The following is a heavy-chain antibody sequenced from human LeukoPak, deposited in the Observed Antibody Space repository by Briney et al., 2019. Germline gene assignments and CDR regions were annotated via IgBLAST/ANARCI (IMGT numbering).Heavy chain of an antibody. Sequence: GGSLRLSCAASGFTFSDYWMHWVRQTPGEGLVCVSLIKGDGSSTTYADSVKGRFTISRDNAKNTVYLQMNSLRAEDTAVYYCARGNYHAMDVWGQGTTVTVSS. CDR3: ARGNYHAMDV. CDR1: GFTFSDYW. J-gene: IGHJ6*02. V-gene: IGHV3-74*01. CDR2: IKGDGSST.